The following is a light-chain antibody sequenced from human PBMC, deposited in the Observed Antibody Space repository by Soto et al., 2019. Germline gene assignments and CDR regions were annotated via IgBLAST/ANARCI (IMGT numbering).Light chain of an antibody. V-gene: IGKV1-13*02. J-gene: IGKJ5*01. CDR1: QSISSA. CDR2: GVS. CDR3: QHLNSYPIT. Sequence: IQMTQSPSALSASLGDRATITCRASQSISSALNWYQQKSGKAPNLLIYGVSRLQSGVPSRFSGSGSGTDFTLTISSLQPEDFATYYCQHLNSYPITFGQGTRLEIK.